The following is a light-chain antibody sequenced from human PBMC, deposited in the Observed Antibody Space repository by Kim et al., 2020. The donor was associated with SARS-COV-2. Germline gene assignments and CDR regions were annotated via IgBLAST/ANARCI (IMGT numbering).Light chain of an antibody. Sequence: ASVGDRVTITGRASQDIRNHLAWYQQRPGKVPKLLIYAASALHSGVQSRFGGSGSGTDFTLTITSLQPEDVATYYCQKYDSVPWTFGPGTKVDIK. J-gene: IGKJ1*01. V-gene: IGKV1-27*01. CDR3: QKYDSVPWT. CDR1: QDIRNH. CDR2: AAS.